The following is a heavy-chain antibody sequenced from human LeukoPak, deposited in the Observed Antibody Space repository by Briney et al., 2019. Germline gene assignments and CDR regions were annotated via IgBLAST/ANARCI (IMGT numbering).Heavy chain of an antibody. V-gene: IGHV3-7*01. Sequence: GGSLRLSCTASGFTFTTYWMSWVRHPPGKGLEWVANIKQDGTEKYYVDSVKGRFTISRDNAKNSLYLQMNSLRAEDTAVYYCARDTNIEEAGFDYWGQGTLVTVSS. CDR3: ARDTNIEEAGFDY. D-gene: IGHD1-26*01. CDR2: IKQDGTEK. CDR1: GFTFTTYW. J-gene: IGHJ4*02.